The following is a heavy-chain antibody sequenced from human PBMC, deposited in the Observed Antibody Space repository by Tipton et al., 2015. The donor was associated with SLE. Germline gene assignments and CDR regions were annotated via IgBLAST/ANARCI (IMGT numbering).Heavy chain of an antibody. D-gene: IGHD2/OR15-2a*01. J-gene: IGHJ4*02. Sequence: LRLSCTVSGGSISSSRYYWGWIRQPPGKGLEWIGSIYHSGTANYNPSLKSRVTISVDTSKNQFSLKLSSVTAADTAVYYCARGGGNTHAFDYWGQGTLVTVSS. CDR3: ARGGGNTHAFDY. V-gene: IGHV4-39*07. CDR1: GGSISSSRYY. CDR2: IYHSGTA.